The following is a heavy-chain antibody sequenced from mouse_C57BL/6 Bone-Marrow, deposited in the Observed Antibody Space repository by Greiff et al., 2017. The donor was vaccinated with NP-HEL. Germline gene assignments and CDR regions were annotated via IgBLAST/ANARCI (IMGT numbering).Heavy chain of an antibody. Sequence: EVMLVESGGGLVQPGGSLSLSCAASGFTFTDYYMSWVRQPPGKALEWLVFIRNKANGYTTEYSASVKGRFTISRDNSQSILYLQMNALRAEYSATYYCARSIYYDYADDPFYAMDYGGQGTSVTVSS. CDR2: IRNKANGYTT. V-gene: IGHV7-3*01. D-gene: IGHD2-4*01. CDR1: GFTFTDYY. J-gene: IGHJ4*01. CDR3: ARSIYYDYADDPFYAMDY.